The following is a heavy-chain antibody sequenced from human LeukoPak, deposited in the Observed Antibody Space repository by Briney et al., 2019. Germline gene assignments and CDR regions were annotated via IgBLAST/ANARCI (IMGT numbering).Heavy chain of an antibody. J-gene: IGHJ5*02. V-gene: IGHV4-34*01. D-gene: IGHD3-10*01. CDR1: DGSFSGYY. CDR2: INHSGST. CDR3: ARNPIAMVRGVIRDNWFDP. Sequence: SETLSLTCAVYDGSFSGYYWSWIRQPPGKGLEWIGEINHSGSTYYNPSPKSRVTISVDTSKNQLSLKLSSVTAADTAVYFCARNPIAMVRGVIRDNWFDPWGQGTLVTVSS.